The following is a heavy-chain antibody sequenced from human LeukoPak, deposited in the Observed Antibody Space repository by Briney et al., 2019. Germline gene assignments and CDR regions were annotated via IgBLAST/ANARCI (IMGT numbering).Heavy chain of an antibody. CDR1: GYTFTSYG. D-gene: IGHD3-3*01. CDR2: ISAYNGNT. CDR3: ARDRNYDFWSGYYCYFDY. Sequence: ASVKVSCKASGYTFTSYGISWVRQAPGHGLEWMGWISAYNGNTNYAQKLQGRVTMTTDTSTSTAYMELRSLRSDDTAVYYCARDRNYDFWSGYYCYFDYWGQGTLVTVSS. J-gene: IGHJ4*02. V-gene: IGHV1-18*01.